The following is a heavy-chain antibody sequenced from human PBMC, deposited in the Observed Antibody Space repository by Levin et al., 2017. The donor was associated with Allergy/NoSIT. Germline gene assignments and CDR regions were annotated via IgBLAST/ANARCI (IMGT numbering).Heavy chain of an antibody. CDR1: GGSFSGYY. J-gene: IGHJ3*02. D-gene: IGHD3-10*01. CDR2: INHSGST. CDR3: ARFYGSGSYSHDAFDS. Sequence: ESLKISCAVYGGSFSGYYWSWIRQPPGKGLEWIGEINHSGSTNYNPSLKSRVTISVDTSKNQFSLKLSSVTAADTAVYYCARFYGSGSYSHDAFDSWGQGTMVTVSS. V-gene: IGHV4-34*01.